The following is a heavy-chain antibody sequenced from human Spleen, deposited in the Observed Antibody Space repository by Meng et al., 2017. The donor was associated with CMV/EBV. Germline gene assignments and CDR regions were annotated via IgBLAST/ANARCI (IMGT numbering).Heavy chain of an antibody. J-gene: IGHJ4*02. CDR3: ARASGVGRSAPGDY. CDR2: IIPIFGTA. CDR1: GGTFSSYA. Sequence: QVPLVQAGAEVKKPGPPVRVSCKASGGTFSSYAISWVRQAPGQGLEWMGGIIPIFGTANYAQKFQGRVTITADESTSTAYMELSSLRSEDTAVYYCARASGVGRSAPGDYWGQGTLVTVSS. D-gene: IGHD3-3*01. V-gene: IGHV1-69*12.